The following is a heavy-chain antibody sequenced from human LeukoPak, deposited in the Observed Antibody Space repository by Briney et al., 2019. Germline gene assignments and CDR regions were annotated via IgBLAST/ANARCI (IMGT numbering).Heavy chain of an antibody. V-gene: IGHV3-30*04. CDR3: ARGPNPYCSSTSCRNWFDP. CDR2: ISYDGSNK. J-gene: IGHJ5*02. Sequence: GGSLRLSCAASGFTFSSYAMHWVRQAPGKGLEWGAVISYDGSNKYYADSVKGRFTISRDNSKNTLYLQMNSLRAEDTAVYYCARGPNPYCSSTSCRNWFDPWGQGTLVTVSS. D-gene: IGHD2-2*01. CDR1: GFTFSSYA.